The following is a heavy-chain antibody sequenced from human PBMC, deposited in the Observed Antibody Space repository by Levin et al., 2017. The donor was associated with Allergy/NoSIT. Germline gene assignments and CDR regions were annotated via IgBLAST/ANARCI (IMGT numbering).Heavy chain of an antibody. Sequence: SQTLSLTCTVSGGSISSSSYYWGWIRQPPGKGLEWIGSTYYSGSTYYNPSLKSRVTISVDTSKNQFSLKLSSVTAADTAVYYCARQSPYGDYVRGTRPRLYYFDYWGQGTLVTVSS. CDR3: ARQSPYGDYVRGTRPRLYYFDY. CDR2: TYYSGST. J-gene: IGHJ4*02. V-gene: IGHV4-39*01. D-gene: IGHD4-17*01. CDR1: GGSISSSSYY.